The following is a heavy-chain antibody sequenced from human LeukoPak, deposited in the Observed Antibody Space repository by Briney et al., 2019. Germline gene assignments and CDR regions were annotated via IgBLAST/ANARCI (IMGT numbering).Heavy chain of an antibody. CDR2: TYYSGST. Sequence: SETLSLTCTVSGGSISSSSYYWGWIRQPPGEGLEWIGSTYYSGSTYYNPSLKSRVTISVDTSKNQFSLKLSSVTAADTAVYYCARRRGDWNYAWYFDLWGRGTLVTVSS. J-gene: IGHJ2*01. CDR1: GGSISSSSYY. V-gene: IGHV4-39*01. CDR3: ARRRGDWNYAWYFDL. D-gene: IGHD1-7*01.